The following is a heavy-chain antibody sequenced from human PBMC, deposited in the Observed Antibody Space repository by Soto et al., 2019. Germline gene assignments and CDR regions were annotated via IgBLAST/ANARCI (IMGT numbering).Heavy chain of an antibody. V-gene: IGHV1-69*12. CDR2: IIPIFVTA. J-gene: IGHJ2*01. CDR1: GGTFSSYA. CDR3: ARGSYGYSRRPETVWYFDL. Sequence: QVHRVQSGAEVKKPGSSVKVSCKASGGTFSSYAISWVRQAPGQGLEWRGGIIPIFVTANYAQKFQGRVTITADEPTSTAYMELSSLRSEDTAVYYCARGSYGYSRRPETVWYFDLWGRGTLVTVSS. D-gene: IGHD5-18*01.